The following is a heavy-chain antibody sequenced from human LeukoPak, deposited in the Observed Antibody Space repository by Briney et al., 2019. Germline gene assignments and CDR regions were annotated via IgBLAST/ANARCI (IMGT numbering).Heavy chain of an antibody. CDR2: INWNGGST. Sequence: GGSLRLSCAASGFTFDDYGMSWVRQAPGKGLEWVSGINWNGGSTGYADSVKGRFTISRDNAKKSLYLQMNSLRAEDTALYYCARVAGSYYYGSAGYWGQGTLLTVSS. D-gene: IGHD3-10*01. J-gene: IGHJ4*02. CDR1: GFTFDDYG. CDR3: ARVAGSYYYGSAGY. V-gene: IGHV3-20*04.